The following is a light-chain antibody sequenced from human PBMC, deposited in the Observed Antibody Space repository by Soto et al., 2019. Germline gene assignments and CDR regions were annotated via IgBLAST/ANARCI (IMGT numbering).Light chain of an antibody. J-gene: IGKJ5*01. Sequence: DIQLTQSPSSLSASVGDRVTITCRASQSINTYLNWYNQKPGKPPKLLIYSASSLQSGVPSRFRGSGSGTNFTLTISSLQPEDFATYYCKQSYSTPPVTFGQGTRLEI. CDR2: SAS. V-gene: IGKV1-39*01. CDR3: KQSYSTPPVT. CDR1: QSINTY.